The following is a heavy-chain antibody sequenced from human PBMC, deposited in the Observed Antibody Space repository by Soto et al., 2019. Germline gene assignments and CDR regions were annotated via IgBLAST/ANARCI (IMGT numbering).Heavy chain of an antibody. Sequence: QVQLQESGPGLVKPSGTLSLTCAVSSGSISSSNWWSWVRQPPGKGLEWIGEIYHSGSTNYNPSLTSRVTISVDKSKNQFSLKLSSVTAADTAVYYYASRVYDSWSGYLTLVGNWFDPWGQGTLVTVSS. V-gene: IGHV4-4*02. CDR3: ASRVYDSWSGYLTLVGNWFDP. CDR2: IYHSGST. J-gene: IGHJ5*02. D-gene: IGHD3-3*01. CDR1: SGSISSSNW.